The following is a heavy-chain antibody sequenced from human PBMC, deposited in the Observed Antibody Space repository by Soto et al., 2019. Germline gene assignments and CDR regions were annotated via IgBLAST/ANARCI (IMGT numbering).Heavy chain of an antibody. CDR1: GFTFSSYD. V-gene: IGHV3-13*01. Sequence: GGSLRLSCAASGFTFSSYDMHWVRQATGKGLEWVSAIGTAGDTYYPGSVKGRFTISRENAKNSLYLQMNSLRAEDTAVYYCARAPVWSGYWGAIDYWGQGTLVTVSS. J-gene: IGHJ4*02. D-gene: IGHD3-3*01. CDR3: ARAPVWSGYWGAIDY. CDR2: IGTAGDT.